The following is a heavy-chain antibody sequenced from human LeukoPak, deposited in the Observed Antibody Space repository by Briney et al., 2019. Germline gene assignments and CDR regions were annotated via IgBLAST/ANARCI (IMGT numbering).Heavy chain of an antibody. V-gene: IGHV1-46*01. D-gene: IGHD6-13*01. CDR3: ARISGYLHY. CDR1: GYTFTIYY. CDR2: INPSGGST. J-gene: IGHJ4*02. Sequence: ASVKVSCKASGYTFTIYYMHWVPQAPGQGLEWMGIINPSGGSTSYAQKFQGRVTITRDTSTSTVYMELSSLRCEDTAVYYCARISGYLHYWGQGTLVTVSS.